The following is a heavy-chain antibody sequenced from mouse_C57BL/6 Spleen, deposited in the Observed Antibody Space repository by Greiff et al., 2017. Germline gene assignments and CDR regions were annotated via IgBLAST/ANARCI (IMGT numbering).Heavy chain of an antibody. V-gene: IGHV5-4*01. CDR1: GFTFSSYA. CDR2: ISDGGSYT. D-gene: IGHD3-1*01. J-gene: IGHJ2*01. Sequence: EVQGVESGGGLVKPGGSLKLSCAASGFTFSSYAMSWVRQTPEQRLEWVATISDGGSYTYYPANVKGRFTLSRDHAKNNLYLQMSHLKSEDTAMXYGARDSTARYYCDYWGQGTTLTVSS. CDR3: ARDSTARYYCDY.